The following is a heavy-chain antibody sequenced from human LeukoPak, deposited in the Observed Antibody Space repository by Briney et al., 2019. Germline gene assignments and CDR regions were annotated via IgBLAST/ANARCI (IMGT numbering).Heavy chain of an antibody. CDR2: ISSSSSAI. CDR1: GFTFSSYS. V-gene: IGHV3-48*01. CDR3: AREADSAFDI. Sequence: GGSLRLSCAASGFTFSSYSMNWVRQAPGKGLEWVSYISSSSSAIYYADSVKGRFTISRDIAKNSLDLQMNSLKAEDTALYYCAREADSAFDIWGQGTMVTVSS. J-gene: IGHJ3*02.